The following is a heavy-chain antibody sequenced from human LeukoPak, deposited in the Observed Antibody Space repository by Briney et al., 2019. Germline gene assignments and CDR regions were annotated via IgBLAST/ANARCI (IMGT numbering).Heavy chain of an antibody. CDR3: ARESMAVGASYFDY. D-gene: IGHD2-15*01. Sequence: PGGSLRLSCAASGFTFNSYSMNWVRQAPGKGLEWLSLLSRSSTYIYYVDSVEGRFTSSRDNAKSSLFLQMNSLRAEDTSVYYCARESMAVGASYFDYWGQGTLVTVSS. CDR2: LSRSSTYI. J-gene: IGHJ4*02. CDR1: GFTFNSYS. V-gene: IGHV3-21*01.